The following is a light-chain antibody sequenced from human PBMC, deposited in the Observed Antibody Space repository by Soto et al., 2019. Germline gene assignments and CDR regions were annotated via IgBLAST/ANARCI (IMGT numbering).Light chain of an antibody. Sequence: QAVVTQEPSLTVSPGGTVTLTCASSTGAVTSGYYPNWFQQKPGQAPRALIYSISNKHSWTPARFSGSLLGGKAALTLSGVQPEDEAEYYCLLYYGDTWVFGGGTKVTVL. CDR2: SIS. CDR3: LLYYGDTWV. CDR1: TGAVTSGYY. V-gene: IGLV7-43*01. J-gene: IGLJ3*02.